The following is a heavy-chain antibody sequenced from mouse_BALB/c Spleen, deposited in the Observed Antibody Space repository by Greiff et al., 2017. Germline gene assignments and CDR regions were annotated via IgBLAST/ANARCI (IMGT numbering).Heavy chain of an antibody. Sequence: QVQLQQSGPGLVAPSQSLSITCTVSGFSLTSYGVHWVRQPPGKGLEWLGVIWAGGSTNYNSALMSRLSISKDNSKSQVFLKMNSLQTDDTAMYYCARGDYYGSSSLYAMDYWGQGTSVTVSS. D-gene: IGHD1-1*01. J-gene: IGHJ4*01. CDR2: IWAGGST. V-gene: IGHV2-9*02. CDR3: ARGDYYGSSSLYAMDY. CDR1: GFSLTSYG.